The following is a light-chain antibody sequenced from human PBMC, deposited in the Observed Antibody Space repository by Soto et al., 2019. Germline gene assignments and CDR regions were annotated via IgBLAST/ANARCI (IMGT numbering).Light chain of an antibody. V-gene: IGLV2-14*01. CDR2: EVS. J-gene: IGLJ1*01. Sequence: QSALTQPASVSGSPGQSITISCTGTSSDVGGYNYVSWYQQHPGKAPQLMIYEVSNRPSGVSDRFSGSKSGNTASLTISGLQAEDEADYYCSSYASSSTGVFGTGTKLTVL. CDR1: SSDVGGYNY. CDR3: SSYASSSTGV.